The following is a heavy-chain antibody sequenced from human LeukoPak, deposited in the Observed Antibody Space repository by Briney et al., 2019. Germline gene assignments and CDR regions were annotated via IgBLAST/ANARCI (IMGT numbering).Heavy chain of an antibody. CDR3: ARELHGLLDVFDI. J-gene: IGHJ3*02. CDR1: GFTFSSYE. CDR2: ISVSGSLI. Sequence: GGSLRLSCAASGFTFSSYEMNWVRRAPGKGLEWVSYISVSGSLIYYADSVKGRFTISRDNAKNSLYLQMNSLRAEDTAVYYCARELHGLLDVFDIWGQGTMVTVSS. V-gene: IGHV3-48*03. D-gene: IGHD3/OR15-3a*01.